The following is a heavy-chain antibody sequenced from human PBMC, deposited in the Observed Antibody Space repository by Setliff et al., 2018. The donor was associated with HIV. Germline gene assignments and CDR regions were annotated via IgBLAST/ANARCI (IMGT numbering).Heavy chain of an antibody. CDR2: INAGNGNT. CDR3: ARDEYAFDF. J-gene: IGHJ4*02. CDR1: GYTFTSYT. D-gene: IGHD2-2*01. V-gene: IGHV1-3*01. Sequence: AASVKVSCKASGYTFTSYTMHWVRQAPGQRLEWMGWINAGNGNTRYSQKFQGRVTMSRDTSASRAYMELSSLRSEDTAVYYCARDEYAFDFWGQGTLVTSPQ.